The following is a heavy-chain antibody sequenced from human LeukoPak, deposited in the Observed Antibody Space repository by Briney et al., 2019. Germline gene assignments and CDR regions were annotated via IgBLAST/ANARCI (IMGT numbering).Heavy chain of an antibody. CDR3: ARGNSSSFDY. CDR2: INHSGST. D-gene: IGHD6-13*01. Sequence: HSETLSLTCAVYGGSFSGYYWNWIRQPPGKGLEWIGEINHSGSTNYNPSLKSRVTISVDTSKDQFSLKLSSVTAADTAVYYCARGNSSSFDYWGQGTLVTVSS. CDR1: GGSFSGYY. J-gene: IGHJ4*02. V-gene: IGHV4-34*01.